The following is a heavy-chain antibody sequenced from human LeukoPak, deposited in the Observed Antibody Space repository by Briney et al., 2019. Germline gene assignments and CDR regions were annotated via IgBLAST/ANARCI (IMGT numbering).Heavy chain of an antibody. CDR3: ARFGPSSEYYMDV. D-gene: IGHD3/OR15-3a*01. CDR1: GFTFSNYY. V-gene: IGHV3-11*04. CDR2: ISSNGSTI. Sequence: SLRLSCAASGFTFSNYYISCIRHAPRKGLEWVSYISSNGSTIYYADSAKGRFTISRDNTKNSVYVQMNSLRAEDTAVYYCARFGPSSEYYMDVWGKGTTVTVSS. J-gene: IGHJ6*03.